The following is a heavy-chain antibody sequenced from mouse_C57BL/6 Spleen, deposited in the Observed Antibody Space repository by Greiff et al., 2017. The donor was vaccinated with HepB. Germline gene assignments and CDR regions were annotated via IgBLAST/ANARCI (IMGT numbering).Heavy chain of an antibody. V-gene: IGHV1-61*01. D-gene: IGHD2-3*01. CDR2: IYPSDSET. J-gene: IGHJ2*01. CDR1: GYTFTSYW. Sequence: QVQLQQPGAELVMPGASVKLSCKASGYTFTSYWMDWVKQRPGQGLEWIGNIYPSDSETHYNQKFKDKATLTVDKSSSTAYMQLSSLTSEDSAVYYCARFYDGYLDDWGQGTTLTVAS. CDR3: ARFYDGYLDD.